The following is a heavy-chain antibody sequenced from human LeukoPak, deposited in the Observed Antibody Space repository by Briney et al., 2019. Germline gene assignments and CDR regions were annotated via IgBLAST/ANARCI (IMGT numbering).Heavy chain of an antibody. D-gene: IGHD3-10*01. CDR3: ARGVGASDLDY. CDR2: FDPEDGKT. CDR1: GYRLSELS. J-gene: IGHJ4*02. V-gene: IGHV1-24*01. Sequence: ASVKVSCKVSGYRLSELSMHWVRQAPGKGLEWMGRFDPEDGKTIYTQKFQGRVTMTEDTSADIAYMELSSLKSEGTGMYFCARGVGASDLDYWGQGTLVTVSS.